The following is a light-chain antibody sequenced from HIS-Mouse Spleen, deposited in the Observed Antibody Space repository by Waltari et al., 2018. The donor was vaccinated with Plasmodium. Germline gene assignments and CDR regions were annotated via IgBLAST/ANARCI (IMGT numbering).Light chain of an antibody. CDR2: QDS. J-gene: IGLJ3*02. Sequence: SYELTQPPSVSVSPGQTASITCPGDTLGDQYACWYQQKPSQSPVLVIYQDSKRPSGIPERFSGSNSGNTATLTISGTQAMDEADYYCQAWDSSTWVFGGGTKLTVL. CDR1: TLGDQY. V-gene: IGLV3-1*01. CDR3: QAWDSSTWV.